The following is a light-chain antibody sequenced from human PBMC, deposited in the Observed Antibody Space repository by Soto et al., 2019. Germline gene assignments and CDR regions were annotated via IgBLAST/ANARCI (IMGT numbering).Light chain of an antibody. Sequence: QSALTQPASVSGSPGQSITIACTGSGSDVGDHNSVSWYQKQPGTAPKLMLYDVSTRPSRVSYRFSGSKSGNTASLTISGLQADDEAEYYCSSYVSNSHVVFGGGTKLTVL. CDR3: SSYVSNSHVV. J-gene: IGLJ2*01. CDR2: DVS. V-gene: IGLV2-14*03. CDR1: GSDVGDHNS.